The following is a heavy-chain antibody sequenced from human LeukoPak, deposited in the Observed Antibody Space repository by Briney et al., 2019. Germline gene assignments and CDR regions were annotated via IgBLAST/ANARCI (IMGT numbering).Heavy chain of an antibody. J-gene: IGHJ5*02. CDR3: ARDGPYSSSATHPP. D-gene: IGHD6-6*01. CDR2: IKQDGSEK. CDR1: GFTFSSSW. V-gene: IGHV3-7*03. Sequence: GGSLRLSCAASGFTFSSSWMSWVRQAPGKGLEWVANIKQDGSEKYYLGSVKGRFTISRDNAKSSLYLQMDSLRAEDTAAYYCARDGPYSSSATHPPWGQGTLVTVSS.